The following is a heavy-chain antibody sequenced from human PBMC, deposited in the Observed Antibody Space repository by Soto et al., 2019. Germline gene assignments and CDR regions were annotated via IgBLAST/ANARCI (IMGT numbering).Heavy chain of an antibody. CDR1: GFTFSVAA. V-gene: IGHV3-73*02. Sequence: EVQLVESGGGLVQPGGSLKLSCAASGFTFSVAAMHWVRQASGKGLEWVGQIRSKANNYATAYGASVEGRFTISRDDSKNTIYLQMNSLKTEDTAVYYCGRLSRTHSWIFDSWGQGTLVTVSS. CDR2: IRSKANNYAT. J-gene: IGHJ4*02. CDR3: GRLSRTHSWIFDS. D-gene: IGHD2-2*01.